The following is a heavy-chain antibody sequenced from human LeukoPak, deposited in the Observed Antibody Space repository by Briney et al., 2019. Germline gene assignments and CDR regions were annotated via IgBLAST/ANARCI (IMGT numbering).Heavy chain of an antibody. CDR2: IKTDGSSP. CDR3: VRDLDFKLDY. Sequence: PGGSLRLSCAASGFTFSTYFMHWVRQAPGKGLVWVSRIKTDGSSPNYADSVKGRFTISRDNAKNTLFLQMNSLSAEDTAVYYCVRDLDFKLDYWGQGILVTVSS. J-gene: IGHJ4*02. V-gene: IGHV3-74*01. CDR1: GFTFSTYF.